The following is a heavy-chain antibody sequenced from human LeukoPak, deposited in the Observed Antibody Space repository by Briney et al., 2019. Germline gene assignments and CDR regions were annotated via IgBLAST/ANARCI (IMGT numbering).Heavy chain of an antibody. CDR3: VKESRIAVAGTVTYGMDV. D-gene: IGHD6-19*01. CDR2: ISGSGGST. CDR1: GFTFSSYA. Sequence: GGSLRLSCAASGFTFSSYAMSWVRQAPGKGLEWVSAISGSGGSTYYADSVKGRFTISRDNSKNTLYLQMNSLRAEDTAVYYCVKESRIAVAGTVTYGMDVWGQGTTVTVSS. J-gene: IGHJ6*02. V-gene: IGHV3-23*01.